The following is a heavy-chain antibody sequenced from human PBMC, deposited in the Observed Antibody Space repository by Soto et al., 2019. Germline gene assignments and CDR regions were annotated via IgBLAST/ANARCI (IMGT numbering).Heavy chain of an antibody. CDR2: IYYSGST. CDR3: ARDIVLVPFFFGYYGMDV. Sequence: QVQMQESGPGLVKPSQTLSLTCTVSGDSISSGDDYWSWIRQPPGKGLEWIGYIYYSGSTYYNPSLKSRVTISVDTSKNQFSLKLSSVTAADTAVYYCARDIVLVPFFFGYYGMDVWGQGTTVTVSS. D-gene: IGHD2-2*01. CDR1: GDSISSGDDY. J-gene: IGHJ6*02. V-gene: IGHV4-30-4*01.